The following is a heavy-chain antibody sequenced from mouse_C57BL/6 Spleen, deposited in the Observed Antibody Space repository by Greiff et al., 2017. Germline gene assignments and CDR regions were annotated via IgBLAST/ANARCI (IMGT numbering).Heavy chain of an antibody. CDR2: IKNKANGYTT. Sequence: EVQLQESGGGLVQPGGSLSLSCAASGFTFTDYYMSWVRQPPGKALEWLGFIKNKANGYTTEYSASVKGRFTISRDNSQSILYLQMNALRAEDSATYCCARFPNWDRGLYARDYWGQGTSVTVSS. CDR3: ARFPNWDRGLYARDY. D-gene: IGHD4-1*01. J-gene: IGHJ4*01. CDR1: GFTFTDYY. V-gene: IGHV7-3*01.